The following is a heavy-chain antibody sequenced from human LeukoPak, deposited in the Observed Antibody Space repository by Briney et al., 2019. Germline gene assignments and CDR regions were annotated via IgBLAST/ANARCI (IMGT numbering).Heavy chain of an antibody. CDR2: IYSGGST. CDR1: GFTVSSNY. CDR3: ARGYYDSSGYQDY. J-gene: IGHJ4*02. D-gene: IGHD3-22*01. Sequence: GGSLRLSCAASGFTVSSNYMSWVRQAPGKGLEWVSVIYSGGSTYYADSVKGRFTISRDNSKNTLYLQMNSLRAEDTAVYYCARGYYDSSGYQDYWGQGTLVTVSS. V-gene: IGHV3-53*01.